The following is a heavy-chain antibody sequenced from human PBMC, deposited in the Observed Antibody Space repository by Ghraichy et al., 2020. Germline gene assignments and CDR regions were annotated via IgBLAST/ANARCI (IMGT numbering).Heavy chain of an antibody. J-gene: IGHJ3*02. CDR2: IKQDGSEK. CDR1: GFTFSSYW. D-gene: IGHD2-2*01. V-gene: IGHV3-7*03. Sequence: GGSLRLSCAASGFTFSSYWMSWVRQAPGKGLEWVANIKQDGSEKYYVDSVKGRFTISRDNAKNSLYLQMNSLRAEDTAVYYCARDRAVVVPAAMEHRHDAFDIWGQGTMVTVSS. CDR3: ARDRAVVVPAAMEHRHDAFDI.